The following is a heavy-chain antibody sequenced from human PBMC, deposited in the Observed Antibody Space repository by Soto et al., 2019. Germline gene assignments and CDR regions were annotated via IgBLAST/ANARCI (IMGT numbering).Heavy chain of an antibody. CDR3: ARGRYCLTGRCFPNWFDS. Sequence: PSETLSLTCSVSGDSISTVDYFWAWIRQPPGQALECIGYIYKSTTTYYNPSFESRVAISLDTSKSQFSLNVTSVTAADTAVYFCARGRYCLTGRCFPNWFDSWGQGTLVPVSS. CDR1: GDSISTVDYF. J-gene: IGHJ5*01. CDR2: IYKSTTT. V-gene: IGHV4-30-4*01. D-gene: IGHD2-15*01.